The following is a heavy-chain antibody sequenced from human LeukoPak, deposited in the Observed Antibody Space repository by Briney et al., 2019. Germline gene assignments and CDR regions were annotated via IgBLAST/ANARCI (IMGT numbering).Heavy chain of an antibody. Sequence: SETLSLTYTVSGGSISGYYWGWIRQPPGKGLEWIGSIFYMGSTYYKPSLKSRVTISVDTSKNQFSLRVRSVTAADTAVYYCARQYYDSGSSSGNWFDPWGQGTLVTVSS. D-gene: IGHD3-10*01. CDR1: GGSISGYY. J-gene: IGHJ5*02. CDR2: IFYMGST. CDR3: ARQYYDSGSSSGNWFDP. V-gene: IGHV4-39*07.